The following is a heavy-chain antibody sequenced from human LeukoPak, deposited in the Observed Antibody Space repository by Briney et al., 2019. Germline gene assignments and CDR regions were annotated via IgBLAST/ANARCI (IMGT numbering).Heavy chain of an antibody. D-gene: IGHD4-17*01. Sequence: GSLRLSCAASGFTFSSYAIHWVRKAPDKGLEWVAIISYDGSNKYYADSVKGRFTISRDTSNNTLYLQMNSLGAEDTAVYYCARTNYGDYADAFDIWGQGTMVTVSS. CDR3: ARTNYGDYADAFDI. CDR2: ISYDGSNK. V-gene: IGHV3-30-3*01. CDR1: GFTFSSYA. J-gene: IGHJ3*02.